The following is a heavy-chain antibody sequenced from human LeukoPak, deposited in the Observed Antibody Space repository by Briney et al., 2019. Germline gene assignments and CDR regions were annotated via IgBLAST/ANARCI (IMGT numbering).Heavy chain of an antibody. CDR2: IYYDGST. D-gene: IGHD3-10*01. Sequence: SETLSLTCTVSGGSISSSSYYWGWIRQPPGKGLEWIGSIYYDGSTYYNPSLKSRVTISVDTSKNQFSLKLSSVTAADTAVYYCANGAYYFGSGSYSSAFDIWGQGTMVTVFS. CDR3: ANGAYYFGSGSYSSAFDI. J-gene: IGHJ3*02. V-gene: IGHV4-39*01. CDR1: GGSISSSSYY.